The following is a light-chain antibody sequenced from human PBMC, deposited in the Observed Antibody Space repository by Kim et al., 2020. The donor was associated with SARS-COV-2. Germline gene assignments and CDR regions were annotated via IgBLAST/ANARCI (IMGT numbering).Light chain of an antibody. CDR3: QQYKTYFRT. CDR2: GAS. V-gene: IGKV1-5*03. Sequence: DIQMTQSPSALSASVGDRVTITCRASQSLSSWLAWYQQKPGKAPRLLIYGASTLESGVPSRFSGSGSGTEFTLTISSLQPDDFATYYCQQYKTYFRTFGQGTKVDIK. CDR1: QSLSSW. J-gene: IGKJ1*01.